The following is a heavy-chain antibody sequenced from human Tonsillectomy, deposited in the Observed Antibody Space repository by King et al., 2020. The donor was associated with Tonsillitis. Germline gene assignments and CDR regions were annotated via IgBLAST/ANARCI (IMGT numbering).Heavy chain of an antibody. D-gene: IGHD3-3*02. Sequence: QVQLVESGGGVVQPGGSLRLSCAASGFTFSVYGMHWVRQAPGKGLEWMAFIWYDGRDEYYADSVKGRFTISRDNSKNTVYLQMDSLRAEDTAVYYCARDGHFWVVNNYYYYMDVWGKGTTVTVSS. V-gene: IGHV3-33*08. CDR2: IWYDGRDE. J-gene: IGHJ6*03. CDR3: ARDGHFWVVNNYYYYMDV. CDR1: GFTFSVYG.